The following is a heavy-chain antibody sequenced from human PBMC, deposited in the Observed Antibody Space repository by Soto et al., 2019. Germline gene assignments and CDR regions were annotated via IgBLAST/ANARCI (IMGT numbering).Heavy chain of an antibody. V-gene: IGHV3-53*01. J-gene: IGHJ6*02. CDR2: VYRDGTT. D-gene: IGHD2-2*01. Sequence: EVQMVESGGGVIYFGGSLRLSCVVSGFNVNSKYMSWVRQAPGKGLEWVSAVYRDGTTYYADSVQGRFTISRDIFRNTLYLQMNSLRPDDTAVYYCVSPSLPAAQRSWGWYYYAMDVWGQGTMVTVSS. CDR1: GFNVNSKY. CDR3: VSPSLPAAQRSWGWYYYAMDV.